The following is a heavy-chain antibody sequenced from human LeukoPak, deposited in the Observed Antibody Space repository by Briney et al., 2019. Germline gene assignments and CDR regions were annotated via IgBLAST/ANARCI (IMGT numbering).Heavy chain of an antibody. Sequence: PGGSLRLSCAASGFSLSSYGMHWVRQAPGKGLEWVAVISYDGSNKYYADSVKGRFTISRDNSKNTLYLQMNSLRAEDTTVYYCAKDLRMATTYYYYYYMDVWGKGTTVTISS. CDR2: ISYDGSNK. D-gene: IGHD5-12*01. V-gene: IGHV3-30*18. J-gene: IGHJ6*03. CDR3: AKDLRMATTYYYYYYMDV. CDR1: GFSLSSYG.